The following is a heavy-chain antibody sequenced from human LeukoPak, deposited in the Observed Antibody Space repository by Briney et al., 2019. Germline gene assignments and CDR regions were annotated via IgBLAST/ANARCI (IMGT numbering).Heavy chain of an antibody. CDR2: IPLEGINK. J-gene: IGHJ6*02. D-gene: IGHD6-13*01. CDR3: ARASGYSSSWYLRDYYYYGMDV. V-gene: IGHV3-30*04. CDR1: GFTFSSYA. Sequence: GGSLRLSCAASGFTFSSYAMHWVRRAQAKGLEGGAFIPLEGINKYYADSVKGRFTISRDNSKNTLYLQMNSLRAEDTAVYYCARASGYSSSWYLRDYYYYGMDVWGQGTTVTVSS.